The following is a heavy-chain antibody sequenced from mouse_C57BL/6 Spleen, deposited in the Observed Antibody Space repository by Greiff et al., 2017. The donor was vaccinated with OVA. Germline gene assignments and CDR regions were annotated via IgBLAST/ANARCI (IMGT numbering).Heavy chain of an antibody. CDR1: GYAFSSSW. CDR3: ATYYYGSSWDY. J-gene: IGHJ2*01. Sequence: QVQLQQSGPELVKPGASVKISCKASGYAFSSSWMNWVKQRPGKGLEWIGRIYPGDGDTNYNGKFKGKATLTADKSSSTAYLQLSSLTSEDSAVYFCATYYYGSSWDYWGQGTTLTVSS. CDR2: IYPGDGDT. V-gene: IGHV1-82*01. D-gene: IGHD1-1*01.